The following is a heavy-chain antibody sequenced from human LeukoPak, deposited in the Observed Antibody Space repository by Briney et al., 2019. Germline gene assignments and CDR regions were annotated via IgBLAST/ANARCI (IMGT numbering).Heavy chain of an antibody. CDR2: FSASGST. Sequence: SETLSLTCTVSGDSISSDDYYWSWIRQPAGKGLEWIGRFSASGSTNYNPSLKSRVTISVDTSKNQFSLKLSSVTAADTAVYYCARGNAYSGYYYFDYWGQGTLVTVSS. CDR3: ARGNAYSGYYYFDY. CDR1: GDSISSDDYY. V-gene: IGHV4-61*02. D-gene: IGHD5-12*01. J-gene: IGHJ4*02.